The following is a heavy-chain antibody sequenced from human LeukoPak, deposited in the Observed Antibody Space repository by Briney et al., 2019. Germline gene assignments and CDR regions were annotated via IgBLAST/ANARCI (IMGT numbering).Heavy chain of an antibody. CDR2: ISYDGSNK. D-gene: IGHD4-17*01. Sequence: GGSLRLSCAASGFTFCGYAMHWVRQAPGKGLEWVAVISYDGSNKYYADSVKGRFTISRDNSKNTLYLQMNSLRAEDTAVYYCARSYGHYEGHGDFDYWGQGTLVTVSS. V-gene: IGHV3-30*04. J-gene: IGHJ4*02. CDR3: ARSYGHYEGHGDFDY. CDR1: GFTFCGYA.